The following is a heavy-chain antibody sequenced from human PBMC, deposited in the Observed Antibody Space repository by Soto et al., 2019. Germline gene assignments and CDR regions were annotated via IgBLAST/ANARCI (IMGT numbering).Heavy chain of an antibody. J-gene: IGHJ4*01. CDR1: GFSFSSYA. Sequence: GGPLRLSCAASGFSFSSYAMSWVRQAPGKGLEWVSAISGSGGSTYYADSVKGRFTISRDNSKNTLYLQMNSLRAEDTAVYYCAKNQVKAVAIYYFDYWGHGTLVTVSS. CDR3: AKNQVKAVAIYYFDY. V-gene: IGHV3-23*01. D-gene: IGHD6-19*01. CDR2: ISGSGGST.